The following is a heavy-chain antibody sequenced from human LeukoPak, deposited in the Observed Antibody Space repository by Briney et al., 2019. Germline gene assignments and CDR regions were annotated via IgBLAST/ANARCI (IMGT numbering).Heavy chain of an antibody. CDR2: IYANGST. D-gene: IGHD3-10*01. Sequence: MSSQTLSLTCTVSGGSISSGSYYWSWIRQPAGKGLEWIGRIYANGSTNYNPSLKSRVTMSVDTSKKQFSLKLSSVTAADTAVYYCARTTMVRGVTFDYWGQGTLVTVSS. J-gene: IGHJ4*02. V-gene: IGHV4-61*02. CDR3: ARTTMVRGVTFDY. CDR1: GGSISSGSYY.